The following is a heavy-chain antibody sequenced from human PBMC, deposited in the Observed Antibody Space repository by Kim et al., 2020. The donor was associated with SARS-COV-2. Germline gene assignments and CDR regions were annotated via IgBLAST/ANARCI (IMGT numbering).Heavy chain of an antibody. D-gene: IGHD1-1*01. J-gene: IGHJ4*02. CDR1: GFTFSDYG. CDR3: TGRTTRSTKYFDS. CDR2: IDGGATGT. V-gene: IGHV3-23*01. Sequence: GGSLRLSCGASGFTFSDYGMHWVRQAPGRGLEWVSSIDGGATGTFSAVSVKGRFTISRDNSKNTLYLQMDSLRAEDTAIYYCTGRTTRSTKYFDSWGQGALVTVSS.